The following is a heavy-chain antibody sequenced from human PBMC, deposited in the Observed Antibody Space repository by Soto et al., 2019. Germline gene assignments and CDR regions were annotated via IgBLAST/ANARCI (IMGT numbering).Heavy chain of an antibody. CDR1: GYTFTSYA. V-gene: IGHV1-3*01. CDR3: ARDLPVDSSGWYLGY. Sequence: ASVKVSCKASGYTFTSYAMHWVRQAPGQRLEWMGWISAYNGNTKYPQKLQGRVTMTTDTSTSTAYMELRSLRSEDTAVYYCARDLPVDSSGWYLGYWGQGTLVTVSS. J-gene: IGHJ4*02. CDR2: ISAYNGNT. D-gene: IGHD6-19*01.